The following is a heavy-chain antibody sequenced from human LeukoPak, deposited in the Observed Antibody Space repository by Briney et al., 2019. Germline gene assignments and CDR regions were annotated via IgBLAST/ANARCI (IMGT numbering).Heavy chain of an antibody. CDR2: INHSGST. V-gene: IGHV4-34*01. CDR1: GGSFSGYY. D-gene: IGHD3-22*01. CDR3: ARRGYDSSGRGYAFDI. Sequence: SETLSLTCAVYGGSFSGYYWSWIRQPPGKGLEWIGEINHSGSTNYNPSLKSRVTISVDTSKNQFSLKLSSVTAADTAVYYCARRGYDSSGRGYAFDIWGQGTMVTVSS. J-gene: IGHJ3*02.